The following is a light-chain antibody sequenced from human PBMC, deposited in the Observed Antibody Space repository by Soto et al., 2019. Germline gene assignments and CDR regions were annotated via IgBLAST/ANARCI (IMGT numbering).Light chain of an antibody. CDR3: QQYIDWPPGT. CDR1: QSVSSS. CDR2: DTS. V-gene: IGKV3-15*01. J-gene: IGKJ1*01. Sequence: EIVVTQSPATLSVSPLERFTLSCRASQSVSSSLAWYQQRPGQAPRLLIYDTSTGAAGISARFSGSGSGTEFTLTISSLQSEDFAVYYCQQYIDWPPGTFGQGTKVDIK.